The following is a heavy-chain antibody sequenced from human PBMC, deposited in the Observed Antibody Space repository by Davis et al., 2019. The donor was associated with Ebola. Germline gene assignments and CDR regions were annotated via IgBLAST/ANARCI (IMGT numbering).Heavy chain of an antibody. J-gene: IGHJ4*02. CDR1: GFTFSSYA. Sequence: GESLKISCAASGFTFSSYAMSWVRQAPGKGLEWVSAISGSGGSTYYADSVKGRFTISRDNSKNTLYLQMNSLRAEDTAVYYCAKDSSSSYYFDYWGQGTLVTVSS. CDR2: ISGSGGST. CDR3: AKDSSSSYYFDY. D-gene: IGHD6-6*01. V-gene: IGHV3-23*01.